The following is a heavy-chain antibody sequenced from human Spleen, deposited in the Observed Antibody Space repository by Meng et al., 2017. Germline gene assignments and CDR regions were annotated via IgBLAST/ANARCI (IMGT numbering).Heavy chain of an antibody. CDR3: ARGPTTMAHDFDY. CDR2: INHSGST. V-gene: IGHV4-34*01. D-gene: IGHD4-11*01. Sequence: VTLQQWAEGLLKPSETLSLTCVVSGGSFSDYYWSWIRQPPGKGLEWIGEINHSGSTNYNPSLESRATISVDTSQNKLSLNLRFVTAADSAVYYCARGPTTMAHDFDYWGQGTLVTVSS. J-gene: IGHJ4*02. CDR1: GGSFSDYY.